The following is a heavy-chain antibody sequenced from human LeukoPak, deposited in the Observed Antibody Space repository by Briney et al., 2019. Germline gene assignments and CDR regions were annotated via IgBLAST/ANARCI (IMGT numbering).Heavy chain of an antibody. J-gene: IGHJ4*02. CDR1: GGSMNNYY. CDR2: IYSSGST. D-gene: IGHD2/OR15-2a*01. Sequence: SETLSLTCTVSGGSMNNYYWNWIRQPAGKGLEWIGHIYSSGSTNYNPSLKSRVTMSIDTSKNQFFLKLSSVTAADTAVYCCARRIDYWGQGTLVTVSS. CDR3: ARRIDY. V-gene: IGHV4-4*07.